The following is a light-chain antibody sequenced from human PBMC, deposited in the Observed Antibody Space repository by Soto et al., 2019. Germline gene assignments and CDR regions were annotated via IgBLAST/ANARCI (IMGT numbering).Light chain of an antibody. J-gene: IGLJ1*01. V-gene: IGLV1-40*01. CDR1: SSNIGAGYD. Sequence: QSVLTQPPSVSGAPGQRVTISCTGSSSNIGAGYDVHWYQQFPGTAPKLLIYGNSNRPSGVPDRFSGSKSGTSASLAITGLQAEDEADYYCNSQTTSGIRVFGTGTKLTVL. CDR2: GNS. CDR3: NSQTTSGIRV.